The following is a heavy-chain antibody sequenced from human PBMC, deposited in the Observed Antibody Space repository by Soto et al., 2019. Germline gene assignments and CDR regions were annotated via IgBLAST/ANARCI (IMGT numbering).Heavy chain of an antibody. V-gene: IGHV1-18*01. CDR3: ARDHRGGTDAFDI. CDR1: GYTFTSFG. CDR2: ISAYNGNT. D-gene: IGHD2-15*01. J-gene: IGHJ3*02. Sequence: VQLVQSGAEVKKPGASVKVSCKASGYTFTSFGISWVRQAPGQGLEWMGWISAYNGNTNYAETLQGRVTMTTDTSTSTAYMELRSRRSDDTAVYYWARDHRGGTDAFDIWGQGTMVTVPS.